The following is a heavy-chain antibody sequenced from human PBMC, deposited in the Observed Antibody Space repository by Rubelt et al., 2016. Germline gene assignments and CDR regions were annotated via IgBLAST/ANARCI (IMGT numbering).Heavy chain of an antibody. Sequence: QVQLQESGPGLVKPSQTLSLTCTVSGGSISSGGYYWSWIRQHPGKGLEWIGYIYYSGSTYYNPSQKRRGTISVDTSKNQFSLKLGSVNAAETAGYYCARQFRRPYYFDYWGQGTLVTVSS. CDR3: ARQFRRPYYFDY. V-gene: IGHV4-31*03. CDR2: IYYSGST. J-gene: IGHJ4*02. CDR1: GGSISSGGYY. D-gene: IGHD3-10*01.